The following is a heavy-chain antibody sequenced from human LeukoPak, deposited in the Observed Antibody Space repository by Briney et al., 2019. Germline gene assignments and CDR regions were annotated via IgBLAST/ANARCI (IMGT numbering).Heavy chain of an antibody. V-gene: IGHV5-51*01. Sequence: NRGESLKISCKGSGYSFTSYWIGWVRQMPGKGLEWMGIIYPGDSDTRYSPSFQGQVTISADKSISTAYLQWSSLKASDTAMYYCARHRAPYCSSTSCFPFDYWGQGTLVTVSS. CDR2: IYPGDSDT. J-gene: IGHJ4*02. CDR1: GYSFTSYW. CDR3: ARHRAPYCSSTSCFPFDY. D-gene: IGHD2-2*01.